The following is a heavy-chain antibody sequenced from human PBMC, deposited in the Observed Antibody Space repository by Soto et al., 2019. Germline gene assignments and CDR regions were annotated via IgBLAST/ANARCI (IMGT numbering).Heavy chain of an antibody. CDR3: ARDYSNGYFLAVFDY. Sequence: SETLSLTCTVSGGSISSYYWSWIRQPPGKGLEWIGYIYYSGSTNYNPSLKSRVTISGDTSKNQFSLKLSSVTAADTAVYYCARDYSNGYFLAVFDYWGQGTLVTVSS. CDR1: GGSISSYY. V-gene: IGHV4-59*01. CDR2: IYYSGST. J-gene: IGHJ4*02. D-gene: IGHD5-18*01.